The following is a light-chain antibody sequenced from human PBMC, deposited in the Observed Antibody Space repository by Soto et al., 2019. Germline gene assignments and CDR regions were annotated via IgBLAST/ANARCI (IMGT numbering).Light chain of an antibody. CDR1: QSVTNK. J-gene: IGKJ1*01. CDR3: LQYHYWPWT. CDR2: DSS. Sequence: EMLMTQSPATLSVSPGERVSLSCWASQSVTNKLAWYQQRPGQPPRLLLCDSSTRATGVPATFSGSGSGTDFTLTISSLQSEDLGVYYCLQYHYWPWTFGQGTKVDIK. V-gene: IGKV3-15*01.